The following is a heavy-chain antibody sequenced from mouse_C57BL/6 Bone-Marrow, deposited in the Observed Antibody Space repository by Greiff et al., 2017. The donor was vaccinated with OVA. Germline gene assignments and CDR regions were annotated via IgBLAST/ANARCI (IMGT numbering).Heavy chain of an antibody. Sequence: EVKVVASGGDLVKPGGSLKLSCAASGFTFSSYGLSWVRQTPDKRLEWVATISSGGSYTYYPDSVKGRFTISRDNAKNTLYLQMSSLKSEDTAIYYCARHGDYGSFFDYWGQGTTLTVSS. CDR3: ARHGDYGSFFDY. CDR2: ISSGGSYT. V-gene: IGHV5-6*01. D-gene: IGHD1-1*01. CDR1: GFTFSSYG. J-gene: IGHJ2*01.